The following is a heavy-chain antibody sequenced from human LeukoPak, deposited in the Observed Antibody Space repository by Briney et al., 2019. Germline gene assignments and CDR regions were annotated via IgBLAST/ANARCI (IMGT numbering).Heavy chain of an antibody. CDR3: ARDADSSGYPNAFDI. D-gene: IGHD3-22*01. Sequence: PGGSLRLSCAASGFTFTSYSMNSVPPAPGKGLEWVSSISSSSRYIYYADSVKGRFTISRDNAKNSLYLQMNSLRAEDTAVYYCARDADSSGYPNAFDIWGQGTMVTVSS. CDR1: GFTFTSYS. CDR2: ISSSSRYI. J-gene: IGHJ3*02. V-gene: IGHV3-21*01.